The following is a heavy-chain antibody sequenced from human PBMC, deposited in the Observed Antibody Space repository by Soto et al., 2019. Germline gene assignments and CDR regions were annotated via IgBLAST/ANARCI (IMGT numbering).Heavy chain of an antibody. CDR2: INGNGDST. CDR3: ARRSPHYFDY. CDR1: GLTFGSYT. V-gene: IGHV3-23*01. Sequence: GGSLRLSCAASGLTFGSYTMSWVRQAPGKGLEWVSNINGNGDSTSYADSVKGRFTISRDNSENTLYLQMSSLRAEDTAVYYCARRSPHYFDYWGQGTLVTVSS. J-gene: IGHJ4*02.